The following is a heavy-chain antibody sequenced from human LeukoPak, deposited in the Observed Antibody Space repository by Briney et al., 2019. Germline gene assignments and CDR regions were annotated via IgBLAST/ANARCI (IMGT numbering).Heavy chain of an antibody. CDR3: ARRSGSGWSRAEYFQH. CDR1: GGSISSSSYY. Sequence: SETLSLTCTVSGGSISSSSYYWGWIRQPPGKGLEWFGSIYYSGSTYYNPSLKSRVTISVDTSKNQFSLKLSSVTAADTGVYYCARRSGSGWSRAEYFQHWGQGTLVTVSS. D-gene: IGHD6-19*01. J-gene: IGHJ1*01. V-gene: IGHV4-39*01. CDR2: IYYSGST.